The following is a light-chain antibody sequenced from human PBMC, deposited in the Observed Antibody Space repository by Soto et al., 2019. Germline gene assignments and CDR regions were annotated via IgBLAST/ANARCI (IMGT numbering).Light chain of an antibody. CDR2: DVS. CDR3: CSYTMIDTLM. V-gene: IGLV2-14*01. CDR1: SSDIGDYNY. J-gene: IGLJ1*01. Sequence: SALTHPASVSGSPGQSITISCVVTSSDIGDYNYVSWYQQHPGKVPKVIIYDVSNRPSGVSYRFSATKSGNTASLTISRLQAEDEGDYYSCSYTMIDTLMFGTGPKVTVL.